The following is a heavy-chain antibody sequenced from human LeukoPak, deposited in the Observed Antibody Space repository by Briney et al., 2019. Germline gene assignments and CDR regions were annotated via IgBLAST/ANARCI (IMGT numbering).Heavy chain of an antibody. V-gene: IGHV3-23*01. D-gene: IGHD3-10*01. CDR3: AKTMVRDKSRVGYFDY. CDR1: GFTFSSYA. CDR2: ISGSGGST. J-gene: IGHJ4*02. Sequence: PGGSLRLSCAASGFTFSSYAMSWVRQAPGKGLEWVSAISGSGGSTYYADSVKGRFTISRDNSKNTLYLQMNSLRAEDTAVYYCAKTMVRDKSRVGYFDYWGQGTLVTVSS.